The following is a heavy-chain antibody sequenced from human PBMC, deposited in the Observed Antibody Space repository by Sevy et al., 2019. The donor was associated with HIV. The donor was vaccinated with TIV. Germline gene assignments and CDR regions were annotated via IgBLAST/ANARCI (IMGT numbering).Heavy chain of an antibody. J-gene: IGHJ3*01. Sequence: GESLKISCAGSGFTFSNYAMHWVRQAPGKGLECVAGLWSHGRREYYADFAKGRFTISRDNSKNTVYLHMDSLRTDDTAVYYCAKEDDAFDVWGQWTMVTVSS. V-gene: IGHV3-33*03. CDR1: GFTFSNYA. CDR2: LWSHGRRE. CDR3: AKEDDAFDV.